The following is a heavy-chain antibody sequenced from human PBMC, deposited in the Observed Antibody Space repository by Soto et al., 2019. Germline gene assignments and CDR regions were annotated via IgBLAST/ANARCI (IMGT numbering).Heavy chain of an antibody. Sequence: GGSLRLSCAASGFTFSSYSMNWVRQAPGKVLDWSSSISSSSSYIDYADSVKCRFTISRDNAKNSLYLQMNSLRAEDTAVYYCARNSSSDSPDPFDIWGQGTMVTVSS. CDR3: ARNSSSDSPDPFDI. V-gene: IGHV3-21*01. CDR2: ISSSSSYI. D-gene: IGHD6-6*01. J-gene: IGHJ3*02. CDR1: GFTFSSYS.